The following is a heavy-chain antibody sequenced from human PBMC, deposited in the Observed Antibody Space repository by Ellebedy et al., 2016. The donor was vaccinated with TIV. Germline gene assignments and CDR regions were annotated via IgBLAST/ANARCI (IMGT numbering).Heavy chain of an antibody. CDR2: IYYSGST. CDR3: ARDLGYCSSTSCQGGAFDI. V-gene: IGHV4-61*01. J-gene: IGHJ3*02. D-gene: IGHD2-2*01. Sequence: SETLSLXCTVSGGSVSSGSYYWSWIRQPPGKGLEWIGYIYYSGSTNYNPSLKSRVTISVDTSKNQFSLKLSSVTAADTAVYYCARDLGYCSSTSCQGGAFDIWGQGTMVTVSS. CDR1: GGSVSSGSYY.